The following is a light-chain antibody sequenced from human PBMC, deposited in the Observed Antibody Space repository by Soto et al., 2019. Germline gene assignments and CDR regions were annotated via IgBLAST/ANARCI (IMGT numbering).Light chain of an antibody. Sequence: QSALTRPASVSGSPGQAITISCSGYSSDVGAHNFVSWYQHHPGKAPKLMIYEVSNRPSGVSNRFSGSKSGNTASLTISGLQAADEADYYCNSYTSSNTYVFGSGSKVTV. CDR1: SSDVGAHNF. J-gene: IGLJ1*01. CDR2: EVS. V-gene: IGLV2-14*01. CDR3: NSYTSSNTYV.